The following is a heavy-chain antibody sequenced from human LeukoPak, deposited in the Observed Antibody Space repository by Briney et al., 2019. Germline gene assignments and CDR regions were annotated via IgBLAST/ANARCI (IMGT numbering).Heavy chain of an antibody. V-gene: IGHV4-31*03. J-gene: IGHJ4*02. Sequence: PSETLSLTCTVSGGSISSGGYYWSWIRQHPGKGLEWIGYIYYSGSTYYNPSLKSRVTISVDTSKNQFSLKLSSVTAADTAVYYSARDFLNSYFDYWGQGTLVTVSS. CDR2: IYYSGST. CDR1: GGSISSGGYY. CDR3: ARDFLNSYFDY. D-gene: IGHD1-7*01.